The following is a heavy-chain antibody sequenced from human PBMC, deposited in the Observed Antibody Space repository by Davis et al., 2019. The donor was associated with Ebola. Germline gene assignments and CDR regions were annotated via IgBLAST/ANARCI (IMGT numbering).Heavy chain of an antibody. J-gene: IGHJ6*04. V-gene: IGHV3-23*01. Sequence: GGSLRLSCAASGFTLSTYAMNWVRQGPGKGLEWVSGISGSGGSTDYADSVKGRFTISRDNSKNTLYLQMNSLRAEDTAVYYCAKDLPPTGDGDYSYYYYYGMDVWGKGTTVTVSS. CDR2: ISGSGGST. D-gene: IGHD4-17*01. CDR3: AKDLPPTGDGDYSYYYYYGMDV. CDR1: GFTLSTYA.